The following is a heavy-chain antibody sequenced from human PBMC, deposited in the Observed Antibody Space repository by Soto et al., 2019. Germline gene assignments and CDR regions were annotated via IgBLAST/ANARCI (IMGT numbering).Heavy chain of an antibody. CDR2: ISAYNGNT. CDR3: ARDLGITGTTWIYYSYGMDV. CDR1: GYTFTSYG. J-gene: IGHJ6*02. V-gene: IGHV1-18*01. D-gene: IGHD1-20*01. Sequence: ASVKVSCKVSGYTFTSYGISWVRQAPGQGLEWMGWISAYNGNTNYAQKLQGRVTMTTDTSTSTAYMELRSLRSDDTAVYYCARDLGITGTTWIYYSYGMDVWGQGTTVTVSS.